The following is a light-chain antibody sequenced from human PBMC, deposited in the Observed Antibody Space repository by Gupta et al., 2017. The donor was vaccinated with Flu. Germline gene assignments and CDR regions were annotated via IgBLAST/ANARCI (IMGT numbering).Light chain of an antibody. CDR3: HQRDKWPVT. Sequence: PSTLSLSPGDRVTLTCRSSQSISVHLVWYQQKPGQAPRLLIYDASNRPTGIPARFSGCGSGTDFTLTISSLEPEDFAAYYCHQRDKWPVTFGQGTRLEIK. V-gene: IGKV3-11*01. J-gene: IGKJ5*01. CDR2: DAS. CDR1: QSISVH.